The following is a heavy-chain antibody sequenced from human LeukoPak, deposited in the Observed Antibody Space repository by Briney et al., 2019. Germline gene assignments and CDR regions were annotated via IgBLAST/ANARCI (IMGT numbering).Heavy chain of an antibody. V-gene: IGHV3-23*01. J-gene: IGHJ4*02. D-gene: IGHD3-10*01. CDR1: GFTFSSYA. CDR3: AXGXTEXYYGSGSYPLVY. Sequence: PGGSLRLSCAASGFTFSSYAMSWVRQAPGKGLEWVSAISGSGGSTYYADSVKGRFTISRDNSKNPLYLQMNSLRAEDTAVYYCAXGXTEXYYGSGSYPLVYWGQGTLVTVSS. CDR2: ISGSGGST.